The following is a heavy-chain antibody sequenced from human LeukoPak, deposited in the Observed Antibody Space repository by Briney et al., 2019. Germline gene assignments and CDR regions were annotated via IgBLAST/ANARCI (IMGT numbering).Heavy chain of an antibody. CDR3: ARHGPDTGNGFDP. J-gene: IGHJ5*02. CDR2: IYYSGST. CDR1: GGSISSSSYY. V-gene: IGHV4-39*01. Sequence: SETLSLTCTVSGGSISSSSYYWGWIRQPPGKGLEWIGSIYYSGSTYYNPSLKSRVTISVDTSKNQFSLKLSSVTAADTAVYYCARHGPDTGNGFDPWGQGTLVTVSS.